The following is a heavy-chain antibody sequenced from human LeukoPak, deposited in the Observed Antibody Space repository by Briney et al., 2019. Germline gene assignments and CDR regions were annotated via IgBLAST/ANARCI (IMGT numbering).Heavy chain of an antibody. D-gene: IGHD2-2*01. CDR1: GYTFTGYY. J-gene: IGHJ5*02. Sequence: ASVKVSCKASGYTFTGYYMHWVRQAPGQGLEWMGWISAYNGNTNYAQKLQGRVTMTTDTSTSTAYMELRSLRSDDTAVYYCARVVVPAAPPLNWFDPWGQGTLVTVSS. CDR2: ISAYNGNT. V-gene: IGHV1-18*04. CDR3: ARVVVPAAPPLNWFDP.